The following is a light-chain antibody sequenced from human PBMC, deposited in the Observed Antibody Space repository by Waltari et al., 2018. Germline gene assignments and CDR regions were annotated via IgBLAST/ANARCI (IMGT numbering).Light chain of an antibody. CDR2: ANY. CDR1: TSNIGTNT. V-gene: IGLV1-44*01. Sequence: QSVLTQPPSTSGTPGQTVTISCSGSTSNIGTNTVTWYQLLPGTAPKTVIFANYHRPSALPDRFSASKSGTSASLVISGLQSEDEADYFCATWDDSLSGRVFGGGTKVTVL. CDR3: ATWDDSLSGRV. J-gene: IGLJ3*02.